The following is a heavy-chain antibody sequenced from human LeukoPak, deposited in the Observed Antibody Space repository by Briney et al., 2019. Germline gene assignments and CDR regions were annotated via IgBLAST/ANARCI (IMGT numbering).Heavy chain of an antibody. D-gene: IGHD1-26*01. V-gene: IGHV3-53*01. CDR2: LFSGGSA. CDR1: GFTVSSNS. CDR3: AKGGIIVGATTPFDY. J-gene: IGHJ4*02. Sequence: GGSLRLSCVASGFTVSSNSMNWVRQAPGKGLEWVSILFSGGSALYADSVKGRFTISRDNSKNTLYLQMNSLRAEDTAVYYCAKGGIIVGATTPFDYWGQGTLVTVSS.